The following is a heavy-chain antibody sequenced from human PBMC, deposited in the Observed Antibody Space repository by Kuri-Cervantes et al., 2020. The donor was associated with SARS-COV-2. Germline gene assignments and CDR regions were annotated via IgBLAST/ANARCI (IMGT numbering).Heavy chain of an antibody. Sequence: GGSLRLSCKASAGTFSSYAISWVRQAPGQGLEWMGGIIPIFGTANYAQKFQGRVTITTDESTSTAYMELSSLRSEDTAVYYCARDQDFHSRSWYRTMDYWGQGTLVTVSS. J-gene: IGHJ4*02. CDR2: IIPIFGTA. CDR3: ARDQDFHSRSWYRTMDY. CDR1: AGTFSSYA. V-gene: IGHV1-69*05. D-gene: IGHD6-13*01.